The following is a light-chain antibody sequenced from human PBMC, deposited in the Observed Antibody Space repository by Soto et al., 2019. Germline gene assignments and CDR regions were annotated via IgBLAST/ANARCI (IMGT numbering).Light chain of an antibody. CDR2: SND. CDR3: ASWDDSLNALV. Sequence: QSVLTQPPSASATPGQRVTISCSGSSFNIGTNSVTWYQQLPGTAPKLLIYSNDQRPAGVPARFSGSKSGTSASLAISGLQSGDEADYYCASWDDSLNALVFGGGTKVTVL. J-gene: IGLJ2*01. V-gene: IGLV1-44*01. CDR1: SFNIGTNS.